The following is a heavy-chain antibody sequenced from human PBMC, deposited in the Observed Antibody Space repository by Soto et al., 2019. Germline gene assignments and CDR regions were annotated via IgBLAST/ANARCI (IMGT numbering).Heavy chain of an antibody. V-gene: IGHV3-30*18. Sequence: QVQLVESGGGVVQPGRSLRLSCAASGFTFSSYGMHWVRQAPGKGLEWVAVISYDGSNKYYADSVKGRFTISRDNSKNTLYLQMNSLRAEDTAVYYCAKINMVRGGFDYWGQGTLVTVSS. CDR2: ISYDGSNK. CDR1: GFTFSSYG. CDR3: AKINMVRGGFDY. D-gene: IGHD3-10*01. J-gene: IGHJ4*02.